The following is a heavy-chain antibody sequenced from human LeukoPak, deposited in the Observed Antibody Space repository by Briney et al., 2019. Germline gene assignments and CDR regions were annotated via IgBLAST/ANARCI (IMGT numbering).Heavy chain of an antibody. V-gene: IGHV3-72*01. CDR3: ARDPTRYLRYGYFDY. CDR2: SRNKVSSYST. D-gene: IGHD3-9*01. J-gene: IGHJ4*02. CDR1: GFTFSDHY. Sequence: GGSLRLSCAASGFTFSDHYMDWVRQAPGRGLEWVGRSRNKVSSYSTEYAASVRGRFTISRDDSKNSMILQMNSLRTEDTAVYYCARDPTRYLRYGYFDYWGQGTLVTVSS.